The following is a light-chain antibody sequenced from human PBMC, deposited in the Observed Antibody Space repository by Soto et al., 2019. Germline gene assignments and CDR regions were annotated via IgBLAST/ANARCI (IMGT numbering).Light chain of an antibody. CDR1: QSVSSY. Sequence: EIVLTQSPATLSLSPGERATLSCRASQSVSSYLAWYQQKPGQAPRLLIYDASNRATGIPARFSGSGSGTDFTLTISSLEHDDFAVYYCQQRSNWRALTFGGGTKVEIK. CDR2: DAS. J-gene: IGKJ4*01. V-gene: IGKV3-11*01. CDR3: QQRSNWRALT.